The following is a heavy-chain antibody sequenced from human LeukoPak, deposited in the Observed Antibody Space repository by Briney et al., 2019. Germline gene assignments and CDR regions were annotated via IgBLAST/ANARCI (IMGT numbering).Heavy chain of an antibody. D-gene: IGHD6-13*01. J-gene: IGHJ4*02. CDR3: AKDSKPAAGPFDY. V-gene: IGHV3-7*03. Sequence: GALRLSCAASGFMFSGFSMSWVRQTPGKGLEWVAKMTEYGTEIFYVDSVKGRFTISRDNAKNLLYLQMNSLRAEDTAVYYCAKDSKPAAGPFDYWGQGTLVTVSS. CDR2: MTEYGTEI. CDR1: GFMFSGFS.